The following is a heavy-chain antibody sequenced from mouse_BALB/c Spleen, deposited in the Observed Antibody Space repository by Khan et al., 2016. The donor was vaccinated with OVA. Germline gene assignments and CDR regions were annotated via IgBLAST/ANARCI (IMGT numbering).Heavy chain of an antibody. CDR2: ICAGGST. D-gene: IGHD2-12*01. J-gene: IGHJ3*01. CDR3: DRDCYSGDWFAY. Sequence: QMQLEESGPGLVAPSQTLSITCTVSGFSLSNYGVNWVRQPPGKGLEWLGVICAGGSTNHNSALMSRLSILKDDSKSQVFLKMNSLQTDDKDMYYWDRDCYSGDWFAYWGQGTLVTVSA. V-gene: IGHV2-9*02. CDR1: GFSLSNYG.